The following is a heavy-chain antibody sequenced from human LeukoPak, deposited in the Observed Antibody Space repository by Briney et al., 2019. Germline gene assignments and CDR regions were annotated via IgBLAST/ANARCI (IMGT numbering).Heavy chain of an antibody. CDR3: ARDRHVWGSP. CDR2: IKEDGSEK. Sequence: GGSLRLSCAASGFSLSSYWMSWVRQAPGKGLEWVAKIKEDGSEKYYVDSVKGRFTISRDNAKNSLYLQMNSLRAEDTAVYYCARDRHVWGSPWGQGTLVTVSS. J-gene: IGHJ5*02. V-gene: IGHV3-7*01. D-gene: IGHD3-16*01. CDR1: GFSLSSYW.